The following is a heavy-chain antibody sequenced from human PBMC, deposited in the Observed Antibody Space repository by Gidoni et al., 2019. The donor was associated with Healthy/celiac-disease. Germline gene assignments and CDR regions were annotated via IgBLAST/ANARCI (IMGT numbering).Heavy chain of an antibody. D-gene: IGHD3-3*01. CDR1: GGSISSSSYY. CDR2: IYYSGST. Sequence: QLQLQESGPGLVKPSETLSLTCTVSGGSISSSSYYWGWIRQPPGKGLGWIGSIYYSGSTYYNPSLKSRVTISVDTSKNQFSLKLSSVTAADTAVYYCARQGKESTIFGVVIRGDYYYYGMDVWGQGTTVTVSS. V-gene: IGHV4-39*01. CDR3: ARQGKESTIFGVVIRGDYYYYGMDV. J-gene: IGHJ6*02.